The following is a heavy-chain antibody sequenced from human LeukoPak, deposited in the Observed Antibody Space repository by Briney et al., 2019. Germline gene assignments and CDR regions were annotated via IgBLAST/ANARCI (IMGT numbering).Heavy chain of an antibody. Sequence: SVKVSCKASGGTFSRYAISWVRQAPGQGLEWMGGIIPIFGTANYAQKFQGRVTITADESTSTAYMEMSSLRSEDTAVYYCASDSSGWYSYFDYWGQGTLVTVSS. J-gene: IGHJ4*02. CDR3: ASDSSGWYSYFDY. CDR1: GGTFSRYA. V-gene: IGHV1-69*13. CDR2: IIPIFGTA. D-gene: IGHD6-19*01.